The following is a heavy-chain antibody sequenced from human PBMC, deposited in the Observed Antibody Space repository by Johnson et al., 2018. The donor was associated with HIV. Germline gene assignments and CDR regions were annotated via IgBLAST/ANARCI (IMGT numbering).Heavy chain of an antibody. V-gene: IGHV3-30-3*01. Sequence: QVQLVESGGGVVQPGRSLRLSCAASGFTFISYAMHWVRQAPGKGLEWVAVISYDGSNKYYADSMKGRFTISRDNSKNTLYLQMNSLRAEDTAVYYCAKDLSSGWYHAFDIWGQGTMVTVSS. J-gene: IGHJ3*02. CDR3: AKDLSSGWYHAFDI. CDR1: GFTFISYA. D-gene: IGHD6-19*01. CDR2: ISYDGSNK.